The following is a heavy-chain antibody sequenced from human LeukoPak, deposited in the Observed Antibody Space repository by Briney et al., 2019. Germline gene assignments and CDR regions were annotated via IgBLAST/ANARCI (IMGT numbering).Heavy chain of an antibody. J-gene: IGHJ4*02. Sequence: GGSLRLSCAASGFTFSSYWMSWVRQAPGKGLEWVANIKQDGSEKYYVDSVKGRFTISRDNAKSSLYLQMNSLRAEDTAVYYCARDNGGGYDSSGYKTYYFDYWGQGTLVTVSS. V-gene: IGHV3-7*01. CDR2: IKQDGSEK. D-gene: IGHD3-22*01. CDR3: ARDNGGGYDSSGYKTYYFDY. CDR1: GFTFSSYW.